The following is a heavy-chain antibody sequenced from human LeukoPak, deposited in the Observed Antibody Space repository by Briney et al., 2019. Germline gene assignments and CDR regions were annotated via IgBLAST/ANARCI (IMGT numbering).Heavy chain of an antibody. CDR1: GYTFTGYY. CDR3: ARDRGSYFRESCDY. Sequence: ASVTVSCKASGYTFTGYYMHWVRQPPGQELEWMGWINLNSGATNYAQRFQGRVTMTRDTSISTAYMELSSQSSDDTAVYYCARDRGSYFRESCDYWGQGTLVTVSS. D-gene: IGHD1-26*01. J-gene: IGHJ4*02. CDR2: INLNSGAT. V-gene: IGHV1-2*02.